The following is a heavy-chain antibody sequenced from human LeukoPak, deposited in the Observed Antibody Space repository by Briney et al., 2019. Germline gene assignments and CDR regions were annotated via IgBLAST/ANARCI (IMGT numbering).Heavy chain of an antibody. J-gene: IGHJ4*02. Sequence: ASVKVSCKASGYTFTSYDINWVRQATGQGLAWVGWMNPNSGNTGYAQKFQGRVTMTRNTSISTAYMELSSLRSEDTAVYYCARGLMRLLRVCVYWGQGTLVTVSS. CDR3: ARGLMRLLRVCVY. CDR1: GYTFTSYD. D-gene: IGHD2-15*01. V-gene: IGHV1-8*01. CDR2: MNPNSGNT.